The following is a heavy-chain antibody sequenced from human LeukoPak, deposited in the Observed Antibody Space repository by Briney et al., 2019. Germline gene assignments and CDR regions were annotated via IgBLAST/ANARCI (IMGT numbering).Heavy chain of an antibody. J-gene: IGHJ4*02. CDR3: TRESRRLCRFAF. V-gene: IGHV4-34*10. Sequence: PSETLSLTCAVYGGSFSGYYWSWIRQPQGKGLEWIGEIAHDWTRNYNPSLRRRIAVSFDRANNYFFLGLTAATVAGTALYYCTRESRRLCRFAFWGQGVMVTVSS. D-gene: IGHD2-21*01. CDR2: IAHDWTR. CDR1: GGSFSGYY.